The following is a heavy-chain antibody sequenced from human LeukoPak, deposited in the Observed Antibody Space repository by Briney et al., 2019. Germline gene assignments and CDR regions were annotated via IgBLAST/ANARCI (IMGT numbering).Heavy chain of an antibody. D-gene: IGHD2-2*01. Sequence: ASVKVSCKASGYTFTGYYMRWVRQAPGQGLGWMGWINPNSGGTNYAQKFQGRVTMTRDTSITTAYMELSRLRSDDTAVYFCARDSYCRGINCYAFDPWGQGTLVTVSS. CDR1: GYTFTGYY. CDR3: ARDSYCRGINCYAFDP. J-gene: IGHJ5*02. CDR2: INPNSGGT. V-gene: IGHV1-2*02.